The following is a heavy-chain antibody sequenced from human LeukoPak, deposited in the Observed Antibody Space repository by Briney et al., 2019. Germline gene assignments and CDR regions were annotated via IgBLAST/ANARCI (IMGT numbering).Heavy chain of an antibody. CDR2: IRSKAHNYAT. CDR1: GFTFSGFA. D-gene: IGHD6-6*01. V-gene: IGHV3-73*01. J-gene: IGHJ4*02. CDR3: ARGRSSSSPDY. Sequence: GGSLKLSCAASGFTFSGFAFHWVRQASGKGLEWVGRIRSKAHNYATVYAASVKGRFTISRDDSKNATYLQMNSLKTEDTAVYYCARGRSSSSPDYWGQGTLVTVSS.